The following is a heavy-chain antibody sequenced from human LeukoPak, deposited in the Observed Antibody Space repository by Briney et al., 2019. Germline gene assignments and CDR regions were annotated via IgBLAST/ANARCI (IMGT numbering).Heavy chain of an antibody. CDR1: GFTFDDYA. CDR2: INWNSDSM. J-gene: IGHJ4*02. V-gene: IGHV3-9*01. Sequence: GGSLRLSCAVSGFTFDDYAMHWVRQVPGKGLEWVSGINWNSDSMGYADSVKGRFTTSRDNAKNSLYLQMNSLRAEDTAFYYCAINGGGDSGYGNFDYWGQGTLVTVSS. CDR3: AINGGGDSGYGNFDY. D-gene: IGHD5-12*01.